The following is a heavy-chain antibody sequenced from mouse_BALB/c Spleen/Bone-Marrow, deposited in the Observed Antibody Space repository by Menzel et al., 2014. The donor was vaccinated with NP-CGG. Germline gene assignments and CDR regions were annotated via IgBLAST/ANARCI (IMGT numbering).Heavy chain of an antibody. CDR1: GFTFSDYY. V-gene: IGHV5-4*02. Sequence: EVKLVESGGGLVKSGGSLKLSCAASGFTFSDYYMYWARQTPEKRPEWVATISDGGSYTYYPDSVKGRFTISRDNAKNNLYLQMSSLKSEDTAMYYCANYYGSTWFAYWGQGTLVTVSA. D-gene: IGHD1-1*01. CDR2: ISDGGSYT. CDR3: ANYYGSTWFAY. J-gene: IGHJ3*01.